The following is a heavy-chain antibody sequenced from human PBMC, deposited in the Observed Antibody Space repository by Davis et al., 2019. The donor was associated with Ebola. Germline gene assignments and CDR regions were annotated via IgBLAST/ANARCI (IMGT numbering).Heavy chain of an antibody. CDR2: ISSSSSYI. CDR3: SQFWSGYFDY. CDR1: GFTFSSYS. D-gene: IGHD3-3*01. V-gene: IGHV3-21*03. Sequence: GESLKISCAASGFTFSSYSMNWVRQAPGKGLEWVSSISSSSSYIYYADSVKGRFTISRDNAKNSVFLQMNSLRVEDTAVYYCSQFWSGYFDYWGQGALVTVSS. J-gene: IGHJ4*02.